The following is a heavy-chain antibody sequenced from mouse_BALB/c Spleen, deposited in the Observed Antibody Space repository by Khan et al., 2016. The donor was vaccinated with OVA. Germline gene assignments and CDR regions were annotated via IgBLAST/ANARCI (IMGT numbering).Heavy chain of an antibody. CDR2: INTYTGES. D-gene: IGHD2-10*01. CDR3: ARPPYFSYTLDY. V-gene: IGHV9-3-1*01. CDR1: GYTFTNYG. Sequence: QVQLKQSGPELKKPGETVKISCKASGYTFTNYGMNWVKQSPGKALKWMGWINTYTGESTYADDFKGRFAFSLETSASTAYLQINNLKNEDTATYFCARPPYFSYTLDYWGQGSSVTVSS. J-gene: IGHJ4*01.